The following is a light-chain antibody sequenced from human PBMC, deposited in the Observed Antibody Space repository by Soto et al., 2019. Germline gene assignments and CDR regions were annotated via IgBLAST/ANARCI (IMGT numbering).Light chain of an antibody. Sequence: IQMTQYPSSLSASVGDRVTLTCRASQTIGTSLNWYQRKPGKAPNLLIYAASNLQSGVPSRFSGSGSGTDFTLTISSLQPEDSATYYCQQSYTTPLFTFGPGTKVDI. CDR1: QTIGTS. CDR3: QQSYTTPLFT. V-gene: IGKV1-39*01. CDR2: AAS. J-gene: IGKJ3*01.